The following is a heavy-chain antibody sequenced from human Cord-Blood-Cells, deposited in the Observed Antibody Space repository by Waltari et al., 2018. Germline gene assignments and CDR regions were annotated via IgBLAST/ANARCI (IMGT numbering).Heavy chain of an antibody. J-gene: IGHJ4*02. D-gene: IGHD2-2*01. CDR3: ARERCSSTSCYGIDY. V-gene: IGHV1-2*02. CDR1: GYTFTGYY. Sequence: QVQLVQSGAEVKKPGASVKVSCKASGYTFTGYYMHLVRQAPGQGLEWMGWINPNNGGTNYAQKFQGRVTMTRDTSISTAYMELSRLRSDDTAVYYCARERCSSTSCYGIDYWGQGTLVTVSS. CDR2: INPNNGGT.